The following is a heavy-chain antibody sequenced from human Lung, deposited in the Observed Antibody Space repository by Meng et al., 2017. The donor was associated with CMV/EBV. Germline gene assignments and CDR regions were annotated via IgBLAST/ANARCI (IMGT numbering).Heavy chain of an antibody. CDR3: ARTYDCRGRNLHYIDH. Sequence: YAFFAYTRDWVRHAAGQGQEWVGLIDTSAESTSYAKSFPGRYVFSLDTGVSTAFLQISRLKAEDTAVYYCARTYDCRGRNLHYIDHWGQGTLVTVSS. V-gene: IGHV7-4-1*02. J-gene: IGHJ4*02. D-gene: IGHD3-16*01. CDR1: YAFFAYT. CDR2: IDTSAEST.